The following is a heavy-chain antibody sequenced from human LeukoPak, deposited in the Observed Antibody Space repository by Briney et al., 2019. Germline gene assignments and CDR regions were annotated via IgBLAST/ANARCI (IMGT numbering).Heavy chain of an antibody. J-gene: IGHJ4*02. Sequence: GESLKISCKGSGYSFTSYWIGWVRQMPGKGLEWMGIMYPANSDTRYKPSFQGQVTMSADRSISTAYLQWSSLEASDTAIYYCATTRGGNYHWDYWGQGTLVTVSS. CDR2: MYPANSDT. V-gene: IGHV5-51*01. CDR3: ATTRGGNYHWDY. CDR1: GYSFTSYW. D-gene: IGHD3-16*01.